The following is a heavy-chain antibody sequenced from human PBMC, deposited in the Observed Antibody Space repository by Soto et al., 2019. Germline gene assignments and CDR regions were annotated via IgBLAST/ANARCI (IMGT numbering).Heavy chain of an antibody. CDR2: INPKSGGT. Sequence: ASVKVSCKASGYTFTVYYMHWVRQAPGQGLEWMGWINPKSGGTMYPQKFQGRVTMTWDTSISTAYMALTRLRSDDTAVYYCARDLAKGGGSAGFDYWGQGTLVSVSS. D-gene: IGHD1-26*01. J-gene: IGHJ4*02. CDR3: ARDLAKGGGSAGFDY. CDR1: GYTFTVYY. V-gene: IGHV1-2*02.